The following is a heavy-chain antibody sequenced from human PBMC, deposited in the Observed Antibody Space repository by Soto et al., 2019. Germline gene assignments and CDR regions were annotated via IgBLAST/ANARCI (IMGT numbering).Heavy chain of an antibody. CDR2: ILYDGSST. CDR1: WFTFSSYA. J-gene: IGHJ4*02. D-gene: IGHD2-21*02. Sequence: PWGSLRLSCAASWFTFSSYAIPWVRQAPGKGLAWVAIILYDGSSTYYADSVKGRFTISRDNSKNTLYLQMNSLRAEDTAMYYCARDPSWGPGDIWGQGTLVTVSS. CDR3: ARDPSWGPGDI. V-gene: IGHV3-30-3*01.